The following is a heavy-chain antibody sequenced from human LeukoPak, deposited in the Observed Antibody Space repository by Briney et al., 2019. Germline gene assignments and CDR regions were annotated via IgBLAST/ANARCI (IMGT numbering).Heavy chain of an antibody. Sequence: GGSLRLSCAASGFTFSSYWMSWVRQAPGKGLEWVANIKQDGSEKYYVDSVKGRFTISRDNAKNSLYLQMNSLRAEDTAVYYCARLKDVAVAGIGSHDFWGQGTMVTVSS. CDR2: IKQDGSEK. CDR1: GFTFSSYW. CDR3: ARLKDVAVAGIGSHDF. V-gene: IGHV3-7*03. D-gene: IGHD6-13*01. J-gene: IGHJ3*01.